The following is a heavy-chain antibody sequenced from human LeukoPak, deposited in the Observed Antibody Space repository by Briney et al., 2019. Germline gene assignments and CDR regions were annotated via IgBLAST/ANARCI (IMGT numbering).Heavy chain of an antibody. CDR3: VRSVVVVAATPTHFDL. J-gene: IGHJ2*01. CDR2: ISWSSGHM. CDR1: AFTFDDYA. V-gene: IGHV3-9*01. D-gene: IGHD2-15*01. Sequence: GGSLRLSCAAAAFTFDDYAMHSVRHGPGKGLEWVAGISWSSGHMEYAESVKGRFTISRDNARNALYLQMDGLRRDDTALYYCVRSVVVVAATPTHFDLWGRGTQVIVSS.